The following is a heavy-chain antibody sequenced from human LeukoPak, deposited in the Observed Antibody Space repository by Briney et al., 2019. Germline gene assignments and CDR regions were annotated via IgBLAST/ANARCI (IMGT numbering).Heavy chain of an antibody. V-gene: IGHV3-21*01. J-gene: IGHJ4*02. CDR1: GFTFSSYS. CDR3: AREVPGGDYPDY. CDR2: ISSSSSYI. D-gene: IGHD3-10*01. Sequence: GGSLRLSCAASGFTFSSYSMNWVRQAPGKGLEWVSSISSSSSYIYYADSVKGRFTISRDNAKNSLYLQMNSLRAEDAAVYYCAREVPGGDYPDYWGQGTLVTVSS.